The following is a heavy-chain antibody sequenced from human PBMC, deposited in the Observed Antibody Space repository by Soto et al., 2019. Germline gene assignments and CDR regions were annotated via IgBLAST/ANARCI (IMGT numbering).Heavy chain of an antibody. CDR2: ISGSGGST. D-gene: IGHD3-10*01. CDR1: GFTFSSYA. CDR3: AKDLVYGWGSYYKARY. V-gene: IGHV3-23*01. J-gene: IGHJ4*02. Sequence: EVQLLESGGGLVQPGGSLRLSCAASGFTFSSYAMSWVRQAPGKGLEWVSAISGSGGSTYYADSVKGRFTISRDNSKNKLYLQMNSLRAEDTAGYYCAKDLVYGWGSYYKARYWGQGTLVTVSS.